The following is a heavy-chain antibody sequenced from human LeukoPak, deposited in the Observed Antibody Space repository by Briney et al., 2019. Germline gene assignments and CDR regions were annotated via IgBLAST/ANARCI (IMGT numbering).Heavy chain of an antibody. J-gene: IGHJ4*02. CDR2: INPNSGGT. CDR3: ARGEQITIFGVVTVFDY. CDR1: GYTFTGYY. D-gene: IGHD3-3*01. Sequence: ASVKVSCKASGYTFTGYYMHWVRQAPGQGLEWMGWINPNSGGTNYAQKFQGRVTMTRDTSISTAYMELSRLRSDDTAVYYCARGEQITIFGVVTVFDYWGQGTLVTVSS. V-gene: IGHV1-2*02.